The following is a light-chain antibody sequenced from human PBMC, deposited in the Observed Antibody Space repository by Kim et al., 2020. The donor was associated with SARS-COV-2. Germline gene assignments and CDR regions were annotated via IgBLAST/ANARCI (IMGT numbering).Light chain of an antibody. J-gene: IGKJ4*02. CDR2: KAS. V-gene: IGKV1-5*03. Sequence: DIQMTQSPSTLSASVGDRVTITCRATQSISTSLVWYQQKPGKAPSLLIYKASTVENGVPSRFSGSGSGTEFTLTISSLQPDDFATYDIQGYDTYTRTFAVGTKVDIK. CDR3: QGYDTYTRT. CDR1: QSISTS.